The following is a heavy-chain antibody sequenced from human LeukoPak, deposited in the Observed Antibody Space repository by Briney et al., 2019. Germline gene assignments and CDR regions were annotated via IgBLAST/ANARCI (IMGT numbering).Heavy chain of an antibody. CDR2: IYSGGST. D-gene: IGHD6-19*01. V-gene: IGHV3-66*01. J-gene: IGHJ4*02. CDR3: ASPAHQWHWYYFDY. CDR1: GFTVSSNF. Sequence: PGGSLRLSCAASGFTVSSNFMSWVRQAPGKGLEWASVIYSGGSTYYADSVKGRFTISRDNSKNTLYLQMNSLRVEDTAVYYCASPAHQWHWYYFDYWGQGTLVTVSS.